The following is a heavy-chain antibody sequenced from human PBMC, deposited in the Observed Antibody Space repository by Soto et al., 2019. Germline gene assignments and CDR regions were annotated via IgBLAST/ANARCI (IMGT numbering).Heavy chain of an antibody. V-gene: IGHV4-59*01. CDR2: IYYSGCT. Sequence: SETLSLTCTVSGGSISSYYWSWIRQPPGKGLEWIGYIYYSGCTNYNPSLKSRVTISVDTSKNQFSLKLSSVTAADTAVYYCSREDEFWTGYLAYWGQGTLVTVSS. J-gene: IGHJ4*02. CDR1: GGSISSYY. D-gene: IGHD3-3*01. CDR3: SREDEFWTGYLAY.